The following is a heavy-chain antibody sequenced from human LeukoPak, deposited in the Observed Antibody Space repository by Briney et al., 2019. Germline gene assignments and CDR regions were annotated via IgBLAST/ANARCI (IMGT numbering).Heavy chain of an antibody. V-gene: IGHV3-23*01. CDR2: ISGSGGST. J-gene: IGHJ6*03. CDR1: GFTFGSYA. D-gene: IGHD3-3*01. Sequence: GGSLRLSCAASGFTFGSYAMSWVRQAPGKGLEWVSAISGSGGSTYYADSVKGRFTISRDNSKNTLYLQMNSLRAEDTAVYYCARRGLRPDYYYMDVWGKGTTVTVSS. CDR3: ARRGLRPDYYYMDV.